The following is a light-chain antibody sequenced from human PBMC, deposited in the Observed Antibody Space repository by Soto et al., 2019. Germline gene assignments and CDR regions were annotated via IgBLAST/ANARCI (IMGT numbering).Light chain of an antibody. CDR3: QQYGAAPEWT. J-gene: IGKJ1*01. CDR2: GAS. Sequence: EVVMTQSPATLSVSPGERVTLSCRASQRISNNVAWYQQRPGQTPRLLIYGASSRATGIPDRFSGSGSGTDFTLTISRLEPEDSAVYYCQQYGAAPEWTFGQGTKVDIK. CDR1: QRISNN. V-gene: IGKV3-20*01.